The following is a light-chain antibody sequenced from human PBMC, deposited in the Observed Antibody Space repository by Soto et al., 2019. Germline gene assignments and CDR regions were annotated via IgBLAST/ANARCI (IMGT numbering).Light chain of an antibody. Sequence: QPVLTQPPSVSGAPGQRVTISCTGSSSNIGAGYDVHWYQQLRGTAPILLIYGNNNRPSGVPDRFSASKSGTSASLAITGLQADDEADYYCQSFDKSLTASVFGGGTKLTVL. CDR1: SSNIGAGYD. J-gene: IGLJ2*01. CDR2: GNN. V-gene: IGLV1-40*01. CDR3: QSFDKSLTASV.